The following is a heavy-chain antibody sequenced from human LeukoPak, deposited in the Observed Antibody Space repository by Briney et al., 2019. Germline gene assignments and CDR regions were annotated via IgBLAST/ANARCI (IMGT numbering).Heavy chain of an antibody. J-gene: IGHJ4*02. CDR3: ARGGYHAYYLDY. CDR2: ITDGSNNI. Sequence: GGSLGLSCAASGFAFSIYSLNWVRQTPGKRLEWVSYITDGSNNILYADSVRGRFTISRDNAKNTPYLQMNSLRAEDTAVYYCARGGYHAYYLDYWGQGSLVTVSS. V-gene: IGHV3-48*04. D-gene: IGHD5-18*01. CDR1: GFAFSIYS.